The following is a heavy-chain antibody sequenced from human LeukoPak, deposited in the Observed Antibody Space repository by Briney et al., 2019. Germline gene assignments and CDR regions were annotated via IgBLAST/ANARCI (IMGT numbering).Heavy chain of an antibody. CDR1: GFSFSSYW. CDR2: ISSSSSYI. CDR3: ASMTGTTLRDY. Sequence: GGSLRLSCAASGFSFSSYWMHWLRQAPGKGLEWVSSISSSSSYIYYADSVKGRFTISRDNAKNSLYLQMNSLRAEDTAVYYCASMTGTTLRDYWGQGTLVTVSS. J-gene: IGHJ4*02. D-gene: IGHD1-7*01. V-gene: IGHV3-21*01.